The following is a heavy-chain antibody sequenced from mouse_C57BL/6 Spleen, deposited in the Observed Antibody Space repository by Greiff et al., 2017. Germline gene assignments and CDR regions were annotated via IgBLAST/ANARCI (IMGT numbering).Heavy chain of an antibody. CDR2: IRNKANGYTT. Sequence: EVMLVESGGGLVQPGGSLSLSCAASGFTFTDYYMSWVRQPPGKGLEWLGFIRNKANGYTTEYSASVKGRFTISRDNSQSILYLQMNALRAEDSASYYCASCPYDSSYAGLAYWGQGTSVTVSS. CDR3: ASCPYDSSYAGLAY. V-gene: IGHV7-3*01. D-gene: IGHD1-1*01. J-gene: IGHJ4*01. CDR1: GFTFTDYY.